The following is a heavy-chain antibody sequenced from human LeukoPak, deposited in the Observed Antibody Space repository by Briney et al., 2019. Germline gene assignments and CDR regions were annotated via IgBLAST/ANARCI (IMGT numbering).Heavy chain of an antibody. V-gene: IGHV3-23*01. CDR2: ISGSGGST. CDR3: AKGMSRRGAAADY. D-gene: IGHD6-13*01. J-gene: IGHJ4*02. CDR1: GFTFSSYA. Sequence: PGGSLRLSCAASGFTFSSYAMGWVRQAPGKGLEWVSAISGSGGSTYYADSVKGRFTISRDNSKNTLYLQMNSLRAEDTAVYYCAKGMSRRGAAADYWGQGTLVTVSS.